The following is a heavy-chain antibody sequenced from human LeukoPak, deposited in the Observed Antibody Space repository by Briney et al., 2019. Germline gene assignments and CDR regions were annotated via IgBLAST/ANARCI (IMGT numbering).Heavy chain of an antibody. J-gene: IGHJ5*02. CDR3: ARYGSGSYYTFTNWFDP. Sequence: SETLSLTCAVYGESFSDYYWSWIRQPPGRGLEWIGEVNHGGTTNYNPSLKSRVIISADTSKNQFSLKLSSVTAADTAVYYCARYGSGSYYTFTNWFDPWGQGTLVTVSS. V-gene: IGHV4-34*01. CDR2: VNHGGTT. D-gene: IGHD3-10*01. CDR1: GESFSDYY.